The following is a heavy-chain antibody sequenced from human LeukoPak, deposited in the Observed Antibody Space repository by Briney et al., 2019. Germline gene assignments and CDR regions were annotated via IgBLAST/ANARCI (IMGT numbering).Heavy chain of an antibody. CDR3: ARDTGNYGGDWFDP. CDR2: ISYTGNT. CDR1: GGSISGYC. V-gene: IGHV4-59*01. Sequence: PSETLSLTCSVSGGSISGYCWTWIRQPPGKGLEWIGHISYTGNTKYNPSLNSRVTISVDTSKNQLSLNLSSVTAADTALYYCARDTGNYGGDWFDPWGQGTLVTVSS. J-gene: IGHJ5*02. D-gene: IGHD1-7*01.